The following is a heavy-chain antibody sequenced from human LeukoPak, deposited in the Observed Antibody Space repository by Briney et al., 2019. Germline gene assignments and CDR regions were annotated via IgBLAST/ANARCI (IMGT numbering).Heavy chain of an antibody. J-gene: IGHJ4*02. V-gene: IGHV4-34*01. D-gene: IGHD4-17*01. Sequence: PSETLSLTCAVYGGSFSGYYWSWIRQPPGKGLEWIGEINHSGSTNYNPSLKSRVTISVDTSKNQFSLKLSSVTAADTAVYYCASLTTVTTSHWGQGTLVTVSS. CDR3: ASLTTVTTSH. CDR1: GGSFSGYY. CDR2: INHSGST.